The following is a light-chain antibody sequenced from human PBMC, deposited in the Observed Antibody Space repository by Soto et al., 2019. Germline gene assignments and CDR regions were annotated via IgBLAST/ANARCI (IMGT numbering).Light chain of an antibody. CDR3: QVWDSSSDHPV. J-gene: IGLJ3*02. CDR2: YDS. Sequence: SSELTQPPSVSVAPGKTARITCGGNNSGSKSVHWYQQKPGQAPVLVIYYDSDRPSGIPERFSGSNSGNTATLTISRVEAGDEADYYCQVWDSSSDHPVFGGGTKLTVL. V-gene: IGLV3-21*04. CDR1: NSGSKS.